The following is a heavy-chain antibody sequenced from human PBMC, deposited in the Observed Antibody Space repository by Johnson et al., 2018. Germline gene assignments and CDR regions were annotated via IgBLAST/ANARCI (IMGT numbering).Heavy chain of an antibody. CDR3: ARESESNYYYYMDV. CDR1: GFSFSSYA. V-gene: IGHV3-30-3*01. J-gene: IGHJ6*03. CDR2: ISSDGSSK. Sequence: QVQLVESGGGVVQPGRSLRLSCAASGFSFSSYAMHWVRQAPGKGLKWVAVISSDGSSKYYADSVKGRFTISRDNSKNTLYMQMNSLRAEDTAVYYCARESESNYYYYMDVWGKGTTVTVSS.